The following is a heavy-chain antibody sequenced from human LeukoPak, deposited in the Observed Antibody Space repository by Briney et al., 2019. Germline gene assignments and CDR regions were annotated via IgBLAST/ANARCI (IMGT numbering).Heavy chain of an antibody. V-gene: IGHV4-39*07. D-gene: IGHD2-15*01. J-gene: IGHJ4*02. CDR3: ARVLLGYCSGGSCFHFDY. CDR2: IYYSGST. Sequence: SETLPLTCTVSGGSISSGSYYWGWIRQPPGKGLEWIGSIYYSGSTYYNPSLKSRVTISVDTSKNQFSLKLSSVTAADTAVYYCARVLLGYCSGGSCFHFDYWGQGTLVTVSS. CDR1: GGSISSGSYY.